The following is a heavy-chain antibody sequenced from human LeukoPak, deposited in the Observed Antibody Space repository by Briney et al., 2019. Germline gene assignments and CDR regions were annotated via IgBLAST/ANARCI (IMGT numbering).Heavy chain of an antibody. J-gene: IGHJ4*02. CDR1: GYTFTGYY. CDR2: INPNSGGT. CDR3: ARAWSSCTSCLFDY. V-gene: IGHV1-2*02. Sequence: GASVKVSCKASGYTFTGYYMHWVRQAPGQGLEWMGWINPNSGGTNYAQKFQGRVTMTRDTSISTAYMELSRLRSDDTAVYYCARAWSSCTSCLFDYWGQGTLVTVSS. D-gene: IGHD2-2*01.